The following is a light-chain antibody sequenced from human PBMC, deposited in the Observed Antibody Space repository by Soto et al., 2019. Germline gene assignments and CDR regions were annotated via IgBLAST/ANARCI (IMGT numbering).Light chain of an antibody. CDR2: DAT. J-gene: IGKJ1*01. V-gene: IGKV3-11*01. Sequence: EIVLTQSPATLSLSPGERATLSCRASQSVSTYLAWFQQVPGQAPRLLMYDATNRATGIPARFSGSGSETEFTLTISSLQPDDFAIYYCQHYKSYPWTFGQGTKVE. CDR1: QSVSTY. CDR3: QHYKSYPWT.